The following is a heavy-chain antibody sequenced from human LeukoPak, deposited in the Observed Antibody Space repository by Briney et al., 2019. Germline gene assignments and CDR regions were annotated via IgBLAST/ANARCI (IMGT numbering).Heavy chain of an antibody. D-gene: IGHD6-13*01. J-gene: IGHJ6*02. Sequence: GGSLRLSCAASGFTFTNNWMHWVRQAPGKGLVWVSRINSDGSSTSFADSVKGRFTISRDNAKNTLYLQMNSLRAEDTAVYYCARAISHSNYGVDVWGQGTTVTVSS. CDR3: ARAISHSNYGVDV. V-gene: IGHV3-74*01. CDR2: INSDGSST. CDR1: GFTFTNNW.